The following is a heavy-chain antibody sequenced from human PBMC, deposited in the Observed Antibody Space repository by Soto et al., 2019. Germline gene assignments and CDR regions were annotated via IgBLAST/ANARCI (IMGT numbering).Heavy chain of an antibody. Sequence: GASVKVSCKASGYTFTSYDINWVRQATGQGLEWMGWMNPNSGNTGYAQKFQGRVTMTRNTSISTAYMELSSLRSEDTAVYYCAREGYSSGWYGDAFDIWGQGTMVTVSS. D-gene: IGHD6-19*01. V-gene: IGHV1-8*01. CDR3: AREGYSSGWYGDAFDI. CDR2: MNPNSGNT. J-gene: IGHJ3*02. CDR1: GYTFTSYD.